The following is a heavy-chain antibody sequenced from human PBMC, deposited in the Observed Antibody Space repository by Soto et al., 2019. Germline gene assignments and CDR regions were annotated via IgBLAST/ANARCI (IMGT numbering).Heavy chain of an antibody. Sequence: QLQLQGSGSGLVKPSQTLSLTCAVSGGSINHGGYSWGWIRQPPGKGLEYIGNIYHTGSTYYNPSLMSRVTISVDRSKNQFSLNLISVTAADTAVYYCARERLVYDSGDYFTRPGGWMDVWGHGTTVTVSS. J-gene: IGHJ6*02. V-gene: IGHV4-30-2*01. CDR2: IYHTGST. D-gene: IGHD4-17*01. CDR3: ARERLVYDSGDYFTRPGGWMDV. CDR1: GGSINHGGYS.